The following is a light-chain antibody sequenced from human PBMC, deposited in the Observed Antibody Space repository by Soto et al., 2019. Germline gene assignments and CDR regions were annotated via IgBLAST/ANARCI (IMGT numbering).Light chain of an antibody. CDR2: DAS. Sequence: EIVLTQSPATLSLSPGERATLSCRTSQSVSSYLAWYQQKPGQAPRLLIYDASNRATGIPARFSGSGSGTVFTLTISSLEPEDFAVYYCQQRSNWPPALTFGGGTKVEI. V-gene: IGKV3-11*01. CDR1: QSVSSY. CDR3: QQRSNWPPALT. J-gene: IGKJ4*01.